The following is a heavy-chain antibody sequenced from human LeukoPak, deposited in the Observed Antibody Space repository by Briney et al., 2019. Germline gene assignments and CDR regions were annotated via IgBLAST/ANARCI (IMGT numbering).Heavy chain of an antibody. CDR3: ARGVLRYALNYYYGMDV. J-gene: IGHJ6*02. Sequence: GASVKVSCKASGYTFTGYYMHWVRQAPGQGLEWMGWINPNSGGTNYAQKFQGRVTMTRDTSISTAYMELSRLRSDDTAVYYCARGVLRYALNYYYGMDVWGQGTTVTVSS. CDR1: GYTFTGYY. CDR2: INPNSGGT. V-gene: IGHV1-2*02. D-gene: IGHD3-9*01.